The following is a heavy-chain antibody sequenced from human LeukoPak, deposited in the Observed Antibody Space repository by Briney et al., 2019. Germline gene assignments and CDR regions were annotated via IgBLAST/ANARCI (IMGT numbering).Heavy chain of an antibody. Sequence: PSETLSLTCTVSGGSISSSSYYWGWIRQPPGKGLEWIGSIYYSGSTYYNPSLKSRVTISVDTSKNQFSLKLSSVTAADTAVYYCARHEVGATPTTEFDPWGQGTLVTVSS. CDR3: ARHEVGATPTTEFDP. CDR1: GGSISSSSYY. CDR2: IYYSGST. V-gene: IGHV4-39*07. J-gene: IGHJ5*02. D-gene: IGHD1-26*01.